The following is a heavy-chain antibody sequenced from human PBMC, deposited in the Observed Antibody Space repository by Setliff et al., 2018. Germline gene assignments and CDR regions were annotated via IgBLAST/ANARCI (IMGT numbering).Heavy chain of an antibody. CDR3: ARHMTWYNWNDFRDYYYLDV. CDR1: GYSFTRSW. D-gene: IGHD1-1*01. CDR2: IYPDDSDT. V-gene: IGHV5-51*01. J-gene: IGHJ6*03. Sequence: GESLKISCKASGYSFTRSWIGWVRQMPGEGLEWMGIIYPDDSDTRYSPSFGGQVTISADRSTGTAYLQWSRLKASDTAIYYCARHMTWYNWNDFRDYYYLDVWGKGTAVTV.